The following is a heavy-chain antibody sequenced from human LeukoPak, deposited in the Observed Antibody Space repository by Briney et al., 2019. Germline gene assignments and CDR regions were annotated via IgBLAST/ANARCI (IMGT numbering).Heavy chain of an antibody. CDR2: IYTSGNT. J-gene: IGHJ3*02. Sequence: PSETLSLTCTVSGGSLSNDLWSWIRQPAGKGLEWIGRIYTSGNTNYNPSLKSRVTISVDTSRNQISLKLSSVTAADAALHPCARDRYTYGLRGFDMWRQGTMVTVSS. D-gene: IGHD5-18*01. CDR1: GGSLSNDL. CDR3: ARDRYTYGLRGFDM. V-gene: IGHV4-4*07.